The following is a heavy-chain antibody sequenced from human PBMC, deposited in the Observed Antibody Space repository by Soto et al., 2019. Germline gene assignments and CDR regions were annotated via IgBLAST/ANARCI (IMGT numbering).Heavy chain of an antibody. CDR1: GDSISNVGYY. V-gene: IGHV4-39*01. CDR3: ARPEYGGSRGGFGS. J-gene: IGHJ4*02. CDR2: IYYSGST. Sequence: QLQLQESGPGLVKPSEPLSLTCTVSGDSISNVGYYWDWIRQPPGKGLEWIGTIYYSGSTYYNPSLKRRLTISVDTPKNKFSLKLTAVTAADTAVYYCARPEYGGSRGGFGSWGQGTLVTVSS. D-gene: IGHD1-26*01.